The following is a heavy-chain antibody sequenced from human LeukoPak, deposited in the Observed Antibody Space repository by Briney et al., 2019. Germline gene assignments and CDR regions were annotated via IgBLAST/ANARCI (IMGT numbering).Heavy chain of an antibody. CDR3: ARDSNYYDSTGYFSDAFDI. CDR2: IYYSGNT. V-gene: IGHV4-59*11. CDR1: GGSISSHY. J-gene: IGHJ3*02. D-gene: IGHD3-22*01. Sequence: SETLSLTCTVSGGSISSHYWSWVRQPPGKGLEWIGHIYYSGNTNYNPSLKSRVTISVDTSKSQFSLKLDSVTAADTAVYYCARDSNYYDSTGYFSDAFDIWGQGTMVTVSS.